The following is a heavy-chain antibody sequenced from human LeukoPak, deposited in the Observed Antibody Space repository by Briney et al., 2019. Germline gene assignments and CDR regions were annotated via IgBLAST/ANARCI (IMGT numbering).Heavy chain of an antibody. V-gene: IGHV3-11*04. J-gene: IGHJ4*02. CDR3: AGIVGVRTVRYFDY. Sequence: GGSLRLSCAASGFTFSDYYMSWIRQAPGKGLEWDSYISSSGSTIYYADSVKGRFTISRDNAKNSLYLQMNSLRAEDTAVYYCAGIVGVRTVRYFDYWGQGTPVTVSS. D-gene: IGHD1-26*01. CDR2: ISSSGSTI. CDR1: GFTFSDYY.